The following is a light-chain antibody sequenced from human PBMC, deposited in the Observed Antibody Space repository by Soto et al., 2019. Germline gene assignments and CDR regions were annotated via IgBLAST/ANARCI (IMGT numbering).Light chain of an antibody. Sequence: EIVMTHSPATLSVSPGGIATLSCRASQSISDTLAWYQQKPGQAPRLLIYGASSRATGIPDRFSGSGSGTDFTLTISRLEPEDFAVYYCQQYNNWPPITFGHGTRLEIK. J-gene: IGKJ5*01. V-gene: IGKV3D-15*01. CDR3: QQYNNWPPIT. CDR1: QSISDT. CDR2: GAS.